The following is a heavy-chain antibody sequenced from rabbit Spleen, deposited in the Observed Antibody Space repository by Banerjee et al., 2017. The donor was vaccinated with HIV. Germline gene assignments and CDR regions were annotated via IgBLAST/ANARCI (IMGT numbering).Heavy chain of an antibody. CDR3: ARGSATMTMVITGFYLSL. V-gene: IGHV1S40*01. D-gene: IGHD2-1*01. Sequence: QSLEESGGGLVKPGASLTLTCKASGFPFSNKAVMCWVRQAPGKGLEWIACINAVTGKAVYASWAKGRFTISKTSSTTVTLQMTSLTVADTATYFCARGSATMTMVITGFYLSLWGPGTLVTVS. J-gene: IGHJ4*01. CDR1: GFPFSNKAV. CDR2: INAVTGKA.